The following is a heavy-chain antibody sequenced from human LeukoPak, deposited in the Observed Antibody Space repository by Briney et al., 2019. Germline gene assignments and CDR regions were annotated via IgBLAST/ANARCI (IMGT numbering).Heavy chain of an antibody. V-gene: IGHV3-7*01. D-gene: IGHD1-20*01. CDR2: IRPDGSDK. Sequence: HPGGSLRLSCAASGFIFSNYWMSWVRQAPGKGLEWVANIRPDGSDKYYVEAVRGRFTLSRDNAQNSVSLQMNSLRGDDSGVYYCGRWGITAALDRWGQGTQVTVSS. CDR1: GFIFSNYW. J-gene: IGHJ5*02. CDR3: GRWGITAALDR.